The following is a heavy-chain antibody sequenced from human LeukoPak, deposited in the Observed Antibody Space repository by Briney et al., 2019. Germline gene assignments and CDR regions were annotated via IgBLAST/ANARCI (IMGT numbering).Heavy chain of an antibody. J-gene: IGHJ6*04. D-gene: IGHD5-18*01. CDR1: GGSISSSSYY. CDR3: ARDPRIQLWPSRYMDV. CDR2: IYYSGST. Sequence: SETLSLTCTVSGGSISSSSYYWGWIRQPPGKGLEWIGSIYYSGSTYYNPSLKSRVTTSVDTSKNQFSLKLSSVTAADTAVYYCARDPRIQLWPSRYMDVWGKGTTVTVSS. V-gene: IGHV4-39*07.